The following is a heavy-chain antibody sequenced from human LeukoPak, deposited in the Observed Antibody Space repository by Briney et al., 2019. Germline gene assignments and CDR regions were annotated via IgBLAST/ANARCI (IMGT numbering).Heavy chain of an antibody. D-gene: IGHD3-22*01. CDR3: ARDGSGYSDY. CDR2: IIPILGIA. J-gene: IGHJ4*02. CDR1: GGTFSSYA. Sequence: SVKVSCKASGGTFSSYAISWVRQAPGQGLEWMGRIIPILGIANYAQKFQGRVMITADKSTSTAYMELSSLRSEDTAVYYCARDGSGYSDYWGQGTLVTVSS. V-gene: IGHV1-69*04.